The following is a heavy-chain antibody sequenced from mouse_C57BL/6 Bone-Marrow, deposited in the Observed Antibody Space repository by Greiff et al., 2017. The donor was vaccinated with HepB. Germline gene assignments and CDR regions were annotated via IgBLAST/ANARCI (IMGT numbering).Heavy chain of an antibody. CDR3: ARSATVVANAMDY. J-gene: IGHJ4*01. CDR2: IDPSDSYT. V-gene: IGHV1-69*01. Sequence: VQLQQPGAELVMPGASVKLSCKASGYTFTSYWMHWVKQRPGQGLEWIGEIDPSDSYTNYNQKFKGKSTLTVDKFSSTAYMQLSSLTSEDSAVYYCARSATVVANAMDYWGQGTSVTVSS. CDR1: GYTFTSYW. D-gene: IGHD1-1*01.